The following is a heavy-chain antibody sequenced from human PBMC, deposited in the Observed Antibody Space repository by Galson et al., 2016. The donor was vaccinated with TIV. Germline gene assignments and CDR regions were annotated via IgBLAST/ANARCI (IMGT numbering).Heavy chain of an antibody. D-gene: IGHD5-12*01. CDR2: IIRMFGTT. CDR3: ARARGDIGYEAVH. CDR1: GGTFSSYA. Sequence: SVKVSCKASGGTFSSYAVTWVRQAPGQGLEWMGMIIRMFGTTNYAQKFQGRVTITAEAITSTAYMELSSLRSEDTAVYYCARARGDIGYEAVHWGQGTLVTVSS. V-gene: IGHV1-69*13. J-gene: IGHJ4*02.